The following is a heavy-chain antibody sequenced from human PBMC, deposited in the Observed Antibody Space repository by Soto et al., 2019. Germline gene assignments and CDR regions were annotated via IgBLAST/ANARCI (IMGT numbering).Heavy chain of an antibody. CDR1: GFTFSSYA. CDR2: ISGSGGSP. J-gene: IGHJ4*02. Sequence: EVQLLESGGGLVQPGGSLRLSCAASGFTFSSYAMSWVRQAPGKGLEWVSAISGSGGSPYYADSVNGRFTISRDNSKNTLYLQMNSLRAEDMAVYFCVLWPPYYFFYCGQGTLVTVSS. D-gene: IGHD3-10*01. CDR3: VLWPPYYFFY. V-gene: IGHV3-23*01.